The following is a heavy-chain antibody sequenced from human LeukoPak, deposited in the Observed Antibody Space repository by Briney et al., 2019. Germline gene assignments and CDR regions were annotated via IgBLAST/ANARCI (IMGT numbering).Heavy chain of an antibody. V-gene: IGHV3-48*01. CDR1: GFIFSSFG. J-gene: IGHJ5*01. CDR3: ARDLTASGWSDS. D-gene: IGHD6-19*01. CDR2: ISSSSSTI. Sequence: GGSLRLSCAASGFIFSSFGIHWVRQAPGKGLEWVSYISSSSSTIYYADSVKGRFTSSRDNAKNSLYLHMNSLRVEDTAVYYCARDLTASGWSDSWGQGTLVTASS.